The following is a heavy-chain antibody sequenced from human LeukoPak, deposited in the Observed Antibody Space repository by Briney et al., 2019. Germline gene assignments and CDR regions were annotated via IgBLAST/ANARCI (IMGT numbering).Heavy chain of an antibody. CDR1: GFTFSSYA. CDR3: AREIVYAFDI. J-gene: IGHJ3*02. V-gene: IGHV3-53*04. D-gene: IGHD2-15*01. Sequence: GGSLRLSCAASGFTFSSYAMSWVRQAPGKGLEWVSVIYSGGSTYYADSVKGRFTISRHNSKNTLYLQMNSLRAEDTAVYYCAREIVYAFDIWGQGTMVTVSS. CDR2: IYSGGST.